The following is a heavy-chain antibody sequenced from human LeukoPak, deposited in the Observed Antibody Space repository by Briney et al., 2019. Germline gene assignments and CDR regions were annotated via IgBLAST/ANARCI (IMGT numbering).Heavy chain of an antibody. D-gene: IGHD1-26*01. CDR2: IYHSGST. CDR1: GGSISSGGYY. CDR3: ARGRGSYRLYYFDY. J-gene: IGHJ4*02. V-gene: IGHV4-30-2*01. Sequence: SETLSLTCTVSGGSISSGGYYWSWIRQPPGKGLKWIGYIYHSGSTYYNPSLKSRVTISVDTSKNQFSLKLSSVTAADTAVYYCARGRGSYRLYYFDYWGQGTLVTVSS.